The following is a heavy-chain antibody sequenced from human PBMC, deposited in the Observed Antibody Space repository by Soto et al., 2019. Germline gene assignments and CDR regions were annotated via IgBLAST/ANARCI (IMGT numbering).Heavy chain of an antibody. Sequence: GGSLRLSCAASGFTFSSYSMNWVRQAPGKGLEWVSSISSSSSYIYYADSVKGRFTISRDNAKNPLYLQMNSLRAEDTAVYYCARDRFRGFGFRRSNWFDPWGQGTLVTVSS. CDR3: ARDRFRGFGFRRSNWFDP. CDR1: GFTFSSYS. V-gene: IGHV3-21*01. J-gene: IGHJ5*02. D-gene: IGHD3-10*01. CDR2: ISSSSSYI.